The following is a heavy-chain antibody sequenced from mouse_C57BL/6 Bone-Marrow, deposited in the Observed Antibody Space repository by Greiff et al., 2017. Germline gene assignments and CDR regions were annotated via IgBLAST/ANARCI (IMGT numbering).Heavy chain of an antibody. CDR1: GFTFSSYA. D-gene: IGHD2-2*01. V-gene: IGHV5-9-1*02. CDR2: ISSGGDYI. J-gene: IGHJ3*01. CDR3: TRDLLWLRRGY. Sequence: EVKVEESGEGLVKPGGSLKLSCAASGFTFSSYAMSWVRQTPEKRLEWVAYISSGGDYIYYADTVKGRFTISRDNARNTLYLQMSSLKSEDTAMYYCTRDLLWLRRGYWGQGTLVTVSA.